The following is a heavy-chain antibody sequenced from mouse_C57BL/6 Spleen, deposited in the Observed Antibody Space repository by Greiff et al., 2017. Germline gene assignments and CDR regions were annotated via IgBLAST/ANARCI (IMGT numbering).Heavy chain of an antibody. CDR2: IYPGDGDT. V-gene: IGHV1-82*01. CDR1: GYAFSSSW. J-gene: IGHJ2*01. Sequence: VKLQQSGPELVKPGASVKISCKASGYAFSSSWMKWVKQRPGKGLEWIGRIYPGDGDTNYNGKFKGKATLTADKSSSTAYMQLSSRTSEDSAVYVSARDCGYYFCDWGQGATLTVAS. CDR3: ARDCGYYFCD.